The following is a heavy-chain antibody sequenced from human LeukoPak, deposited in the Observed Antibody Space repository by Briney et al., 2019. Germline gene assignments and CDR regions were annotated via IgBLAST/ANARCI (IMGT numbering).Heavy chain of an antibody. V-gene: IGHV3-30*18. Sequence: PGGSLRLSCAASGFTFSSYGMHWVRQAPGKGPEWVAVISYGGSDKYYADSVKGRFTISRDNSRNTLYLQMNSLRAEDTAVYYCAKDRGLWFGELYRHPDYWGQGTLVTVSS. D-gene: IGHD3-10*01. J-gene: IGHJ4*02. CDR2: ISYGGSDK. CDR1: GFTFSSYG. CDR3: AKDRGLWFGELYRHPDY.